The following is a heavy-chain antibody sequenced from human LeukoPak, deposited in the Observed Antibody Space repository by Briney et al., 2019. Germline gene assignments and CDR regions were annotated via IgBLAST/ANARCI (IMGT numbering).Heavy chain of an antibody. D-gene: IGHD4-17*01. J-gene: IGHJ4*02. V-gene: IGHV3-11*05. CDR3: AKDEDYGDYVLSY. CDR1: GFTFSDYY. Sequence: PGGSLRLSCAASGFTFSDYYMSWSRQAPGKGLEWLSYISPSTTHTSYADSVKGRFTISRDNAKNLLFLQMNSLRAEDTAVYYCAKDEDYGDYVLSYWGQGTLVTVSS. CDR2: ISPSTTHT.